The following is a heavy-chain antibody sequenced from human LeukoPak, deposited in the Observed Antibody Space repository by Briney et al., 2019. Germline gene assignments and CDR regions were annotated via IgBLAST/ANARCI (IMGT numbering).Heavy chain of an antibody. V-gene: IGHV3-30*02. D-gene: IGHD5-12*01. CDR1: GFTFSSYG. CDR3: AKDGGGYGDSFDY. J-gene: IGHJ4*02. Sequence: PGGSLRLSCAASGFTFSSYGMHWVRQAPGKGLEWVAFIRYDGSNKYYADSVKGRFTISRDNSKNTLHLQMNSLRAEDTAVYYCAKDGGGYGDSFDYWGQGTLVTVSS. CDR2: IRYDGSNK.